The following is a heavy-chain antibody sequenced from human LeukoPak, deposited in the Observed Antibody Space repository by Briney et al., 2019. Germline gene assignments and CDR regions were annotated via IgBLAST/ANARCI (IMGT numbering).Heavy chain of an antibody. CDR3: ARHVRGGGATTFDY. D-gene: IGHD1-26*01. J-gene: IGHJ4*02. Sequence: SETLSLTCTVSGGSISSYYWSWIWQPPGKGLEWIGYIYYSGSTNYNPSLKSRVTISVDTSKNQFSLKLSSVTAADTAVYYCARHVRGGGATTFDYWGQGTLVTVSS. V-gene: IGHV4-59*08. CDR1: GGSISSYY. CDR2: IYYSGST.